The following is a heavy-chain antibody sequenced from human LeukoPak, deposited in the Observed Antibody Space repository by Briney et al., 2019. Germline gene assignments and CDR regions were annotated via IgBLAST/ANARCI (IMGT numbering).Heavy chain of an antibody. CDR2: INHSGST. CDR1: GGSFSGYY. Sequence: SSETLSLTCAVYGGSFSGYYWSWIRQPPGKGLEWIGEINHSGSTNYNPSLKSRVTISVDTSKNQFSLKLSSVTAADTAVYYCARGSKTYYGILTGYRSYYYYMDVWGKGTTVTVSS. CDR3: ARGSKTYYGILTGYRSYYYYMDV. V-gene: IGHV4-34*01. D-gene: IGHD3-9*01. J-gene: IGHJ6*03.